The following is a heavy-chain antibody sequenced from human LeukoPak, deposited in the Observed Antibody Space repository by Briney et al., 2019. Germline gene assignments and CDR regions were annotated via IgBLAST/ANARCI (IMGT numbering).Heavy chain of an antibody. D-gene: IGHD3-22*01. Sequence: SETLSLTRTVSGGSISSSSYYWGWIRQPPGKGLEWIGSIYYSGSTYYNPSLKSRVTISVDTSKNQFSLMLSSVTAADTAVFYCASGFYDSSGYFGHYFDYWGQGTLVTVSS. CDR1: GGSISSSSYY. V-gene: IGHV4-39*07. J-gene: IGHJ4*02. CDR2: IYYSGST. CDR3: ASGFYDSSGYFGHYFDY.